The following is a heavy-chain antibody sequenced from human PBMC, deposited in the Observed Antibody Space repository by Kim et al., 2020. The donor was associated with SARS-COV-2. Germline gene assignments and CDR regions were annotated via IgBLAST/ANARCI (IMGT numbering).Heavy chain of an antibody. V-gene: IGHV3-74*01. D-gene: IGHD6-19*01. Sequence: GGSLRLSCAASGFTFRSYWIHWVRQAPGMGLVWVSRINSDRSTTSYADSVKGRLTISRDNAKNTLYLQMNSLRAEDTAGYYCARGQYSSGNYYLDYWGQG. CDR1: GFTFRSYW. J-gene: IGHJ4*02. CDR2: INSDRSTT. CDR3: ARGQYSSGNYYLDY.